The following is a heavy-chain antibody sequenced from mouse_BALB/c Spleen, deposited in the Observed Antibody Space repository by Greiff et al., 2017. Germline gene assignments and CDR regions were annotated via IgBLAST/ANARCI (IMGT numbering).Heavy chain of an antibody. J-gene: IGHJ4*01. D-gene: IGHD2-4*01. CDR1: GYTFTSYV. CDR2: INPYNDGT. Sequence: EVQLQQSGPELVKPGASVKMSCKASGYTFTSYVMHWVKQKPGQGLEWIGYINPYNDGTKYNEKFKGKATLTSDKSSSTAYMELSSLTSEDSAVYYCARSDYDYEYHYAMDYWGQGTSVTVSS. CDR3: ARSDYDYEYHYAMDY. V-gene: IGHV1-14*01.